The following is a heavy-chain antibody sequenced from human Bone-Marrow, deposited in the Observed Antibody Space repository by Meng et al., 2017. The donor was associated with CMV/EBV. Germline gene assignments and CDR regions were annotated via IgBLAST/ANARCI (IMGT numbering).Heavy chain of an antibody. Sequence: ASVKVSCKASGYPFTAYYMHWVRQAPGQGLEWMGWMNPDSGATRFARNLEGRVTMTRDASLGTAYMELSSLRLDDTAVYYCARGQYYYDSSGYYYWGQGTRVTVSS. CDR2: MNPDSGAT. D-gene: IGHD3-22*01. J-gene: IGHJ4*02. V-gene: IGHV1-2*02. CDR3: ARGQYYYDSSGYYY. CDR1: GYPFTAYY.